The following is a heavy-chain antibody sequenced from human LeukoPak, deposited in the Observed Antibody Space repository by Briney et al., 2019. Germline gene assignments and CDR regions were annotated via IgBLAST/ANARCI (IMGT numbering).Heavy chain of an antibody. CDR1: GIAFNQYS. D-gene: IGHD2-2*01. V-gene: IGHV3-30*02. CDR3: AKGSIPAAVTYYMDV. Sequence: GGSLRLSCTASGIAFNQYSMHWVRQAPGKGLEWVAFIGFGGTNKYYADSVQGRFSISRDNSKNTLFVQMNSLRIEDTAVYFCAKGSIPAAVTYYMDVWGEGTTVTVSS. CDR2: IGFGGTNK. J-gene: IGHJ6*03.